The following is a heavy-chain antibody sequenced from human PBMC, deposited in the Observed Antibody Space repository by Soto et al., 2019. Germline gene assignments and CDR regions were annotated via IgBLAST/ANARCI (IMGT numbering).Heavy chain of an antibody. J-gene: IGHJ4*02. Sequence: QMQLVQSGAEVKKTGSSVNVSCKASGYTFTYRYLHWVRQAPGQALEWMGWITPFNGNTNYAQKFQERVTITRDRSMSTAYMELSSLRSEDTAMYYCANGITGSGFDYWGQGTLVPVSS. V-gene: IGHV1-45*02. CDR2: ITPFNGNT. D-gene: IGHD1-20*01. CDR1: GYTFTYRY. CDR3: ANGITGSGFDY.